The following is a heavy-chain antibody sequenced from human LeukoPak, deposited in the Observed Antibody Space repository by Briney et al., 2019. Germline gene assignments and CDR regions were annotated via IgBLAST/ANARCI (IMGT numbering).Heavy chain of an antibody. V-gene: IGHV3-30*04. D-gene: IGHD6-19*01. CDR3: ARGYSSGWFHTFDY. CDR1: GFTFSSYA. Sequence: PGGSLRLSCAASGFTFSSYAMHWVRQAPGKGLEWVAVISYDGSNKYYADSVKGRFTISRDNSKNTLYLQMNSLRAEDTAVYYCARGYSSGWFHTFDYWGQGTLVTVSS. J-gene: IGHJ4*02. CDR2: ISYDGSNK.